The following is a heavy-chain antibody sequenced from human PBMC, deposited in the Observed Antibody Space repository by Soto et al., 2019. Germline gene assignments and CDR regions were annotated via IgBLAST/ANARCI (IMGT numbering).Heavy chain of an antibody. CDR2: IYYSGST. J-gene: IGHJ5*02. D-gene: IGHD3-10*01. V-gene: IGHV4-59*01. CDR3: ARGSGSYSHEWFDP. Sequence: PSETLSLTCTVSGGSISSYYWSWIRQPPGKGLEWIGYIYYSGSTNYNPSLKSRVTISVDTSKNQFSLKLSSVTAADTAVYYCARGSGSYSHEWFDPWGQGTLVTVSS. CDR1: GGSISSYY.